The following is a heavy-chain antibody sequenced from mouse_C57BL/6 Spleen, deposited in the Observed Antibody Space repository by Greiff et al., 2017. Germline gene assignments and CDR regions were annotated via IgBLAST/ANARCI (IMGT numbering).Heavy chain of an antibody. D-gene: IGHD4-1*01. Sequence: EVMLVESGGDLVKPGGSLKLSCAASGFTFSSYGMSWVRQTPDKRLEWVATISSGGSYTYYPDSVKGRFTISRDNAKNTLYLQMSSLKSEDTAMYYCARQRTGTGTDYAMDYWGQGTSVTVSS. CDR3: ARQRTGTGTDYAMDY. CDR2: ISSGGSYT. J-gene: IGHJ4*01. V-gene: IGHV5-6*01. CDR1: GFTFSSYG.